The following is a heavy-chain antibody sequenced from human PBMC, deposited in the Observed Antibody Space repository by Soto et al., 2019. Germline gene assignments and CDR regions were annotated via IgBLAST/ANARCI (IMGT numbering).Heavy chain of an antibody. CDR1: GFTFSGYA. Sequence: EVQLLQSGGGLVQPGGSLRLSCVVSGFTFSGYATSWVRQAPGMGMEWVSGIGGSGTASGYAESVKGRFTISRDNTKNTLYLQMTSLSDEDTAVYCCAKGGGSGYNYGDSDYWCQATLVIVSS. CDR3: AKGGGSGYNYGDSDY. J-gene: IGHJ4*02. D-gene: IGHD5-18*01. CDR2: IGGSGTAS. V-gene: IGHV3-23*01.